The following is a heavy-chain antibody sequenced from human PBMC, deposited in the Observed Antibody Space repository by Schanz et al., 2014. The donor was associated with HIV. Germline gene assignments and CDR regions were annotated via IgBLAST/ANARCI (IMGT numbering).Heavy chain of an antibody. J-gene: IGHJ4*02. CDR1: GFTFSTYA. V-gene: IGHV3-23*04. D-gene: IGHD6-19*01. CDR2: ITDDGGRT. CDR3: AKDLRHTSGPFDY. Sequence: VQLVESGGGVVQPGRSLRLSCAASGFTFSTYAMNWVRQAPGEGLEWVSSITDDGGRTDYADSVKGRFIISRDNSKNTLYLQMSDLKDEDTAVYYCAKDLRHTSGPFDYRGQGTLVTVSS.